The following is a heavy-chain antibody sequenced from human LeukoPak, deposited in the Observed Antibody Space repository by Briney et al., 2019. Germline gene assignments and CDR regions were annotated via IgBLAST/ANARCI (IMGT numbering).Heavy chain of an antibody. V-gene: IGHV5-51*01. CDR3: ARRTASAYYLDL. Sequence: PGESLKISCRGSGFSFTSYWIGWVRQKPGTGLEWMGIIHPRDSDTQYRPSFQGHVTISADKSSSTAFLQWSSLKPSDTGIYYSARRTASAYYLDLWGKGTTVTVSS. CDR1: GFSFTSYW. J-gene: IGHJ6*03. D-gene: IGHD5-18*01. CDR2: IHPRDSDT.